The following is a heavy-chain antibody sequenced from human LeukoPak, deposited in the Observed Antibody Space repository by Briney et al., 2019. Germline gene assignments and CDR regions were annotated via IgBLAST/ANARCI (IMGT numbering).Heavy chain of an antibody. D-gene: IGHD5-12*01. CDR3: ARRYRGALDI. J-gene: IGHJ3*02. CDR1: GGSISNYY. CDR2: IYHSGNT. Sequence: SETLSLTCTVSGGSISNYYWGWIRQPPGKGPQWIGYIYHSGNTNYNPSLKGRVTISINTSKDQFSLKLTSVTAADTAVYYCARRYRGALDIWGQGTMVTVSS. V-gene: IGHV4-59*01.